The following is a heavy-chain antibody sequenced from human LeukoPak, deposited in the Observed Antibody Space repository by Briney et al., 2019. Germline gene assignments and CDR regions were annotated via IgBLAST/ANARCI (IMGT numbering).Heavy chain of an antibody. V-gene: IGHV3-21*01. D-gene: IGHD4-17*01. J-gene: IGHJ4*01. Sequence: GGSLRLSCAASGLTFSTSSMNWVRQAPGKGLEWVLSIGSSGTFTNYADSVKGRFTISRDNAKNTLYLQMNSLRAEDTAVYYCARGYYGDTHFDYWGQGILVTVSS. CDR3: ARGYYGDTHFDY. CDR2: IGSSGTFT. CDR1: GLTFSTSS.